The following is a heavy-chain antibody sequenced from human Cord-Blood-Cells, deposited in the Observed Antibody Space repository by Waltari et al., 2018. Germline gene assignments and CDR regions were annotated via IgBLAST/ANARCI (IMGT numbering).Heavy chain of an antibody. J-gene: IGHJ4*02. CDR2: IYYSGST. D-gene: IGHD2-2*01. CDR3: ARQDIVVVPAAIGYFDY. Sequence: QLQLQESGPGLVKPSETLSLTCTVSGGPVSRSSYYRGWFRQPPGKGLEWIGSIYYSGSTYYNPSLKSRVTISVDTSKNQFSLKLSSVTAADTAVYYCARQDIVVVPAAIGYFDYWGQGTLVTVSS. CDR1: GGPVSRSSYY. V-gene: IGHV4-39*01.